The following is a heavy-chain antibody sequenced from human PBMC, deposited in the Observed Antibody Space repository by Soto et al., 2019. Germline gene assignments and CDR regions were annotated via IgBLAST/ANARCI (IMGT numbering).Heavy chain of an antibody. J-gene: IGHJ6*02. CDR3: ARPSTIFGVVPPPTIYYYYGMDV. CDR2: IIPIFGTA. V-gene: IGHV1-69*13. Sequence: GASVKVSCKASGGTFSSYAISWVRQAPGQGLEWMGGIIPIFGTANYAQKFQGRVTITADESASTAYMELSSLRSEDTAVYYCARPSTIFGVVPPPTIYYYYGMDVWGQGTTVTVSS. CDR1: GGTFSSYA. D-gene: IGHD3-3*01.